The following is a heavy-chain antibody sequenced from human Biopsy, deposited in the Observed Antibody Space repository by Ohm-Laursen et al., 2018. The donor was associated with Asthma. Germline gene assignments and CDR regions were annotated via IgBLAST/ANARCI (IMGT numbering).Heavy chain of an antibody. V-gene: IGHV3-30*04. CDR1: GFTFDNYT. J-gene: IGHJ6*02. CDR2: ISYDGRNT. CDR3: ARGGLHYYEYYGMDV. D-gene: IGHD2-21*02. Sequence: SLRLSCSASGFTFDNYTMHWVRQAPGKGLEWVTIISYDGRNTYYADSVEGRFTISRDNSKNTLFLQLSSLRPEDTAVYYCARGGLHYYEYYGMDVWGQGTTVTVSS.